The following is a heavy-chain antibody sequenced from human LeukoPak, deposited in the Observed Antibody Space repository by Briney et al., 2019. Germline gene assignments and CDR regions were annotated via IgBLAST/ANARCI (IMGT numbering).Heavy chain of an antibody. J-gene: IGHJ4*02. V-gene: IGHV3-30*04. CDR3: ARGTDSALFFDY. D-gene: IGHD3/OR15-3a*01. CDR1: GFTFRSYA. CDR2: ISYDGSNK. Sequence: GGSLRLSCAASGFTFRSYAMHRVRQAPGKGLEWVAYISYDGSNKYYADSVKGRFTISRDNSKGTLYLQMNSLRAEDTAVYYCARGTDSALFFDYWGQGTLVTVSS.